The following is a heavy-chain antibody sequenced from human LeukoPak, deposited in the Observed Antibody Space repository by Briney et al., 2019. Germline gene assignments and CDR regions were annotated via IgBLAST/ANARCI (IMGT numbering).Heavy chain of an antibody. V-gene: IGHV3-23*01. CDR1: GFTFSDYA. Sequence: PGGSLRLSCAASGFTFSDYAMSWVRQAPGKGLEWVSVISGSDSSTNYADSVKGRSTISRDNSKNTLYLQLKSLRVEDTAVYYCAKDHTIVRGVISHFDYWGQGALVTVSS. CDR3: AKDHTIVRGVISHFDY. CDR2: ISGSDSST. J-gene: IGHJ4*02. D-gene: IGHD3-10*01.